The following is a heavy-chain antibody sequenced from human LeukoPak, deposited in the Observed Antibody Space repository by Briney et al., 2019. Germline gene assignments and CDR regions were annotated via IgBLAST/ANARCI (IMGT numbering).Heavy chain of an antibody. J-gene: IGHJ4*02. D-gene: IGHD1-26*01. V-gene: IGHV3-23*01. CDR3: AKGGKWDVTPFDC. Sequence: GGSLRLSCAASGFTFTSYSMNWVRQAPGKGLEWVSTISGGGGSTYYADSVKGRFTISRDNSKNTLYLQVNSLRAEDTAVYYCAKGGKWDVTPFDCWGQGTLVTVSS. CDR2: ISGGGGST. CDR1: GFTFTSYS.